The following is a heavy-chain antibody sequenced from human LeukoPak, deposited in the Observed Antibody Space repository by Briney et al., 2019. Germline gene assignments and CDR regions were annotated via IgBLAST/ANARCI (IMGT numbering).Heavy chain of an antibody. CDR1: GFTFSSYW. CDR3: ARVRKDYYDRVLHWYFDL. J-gene: IGHJ2*01. Sequence: SGGSLRLSCAASGFTFSSYWMSWVRQAPGKGLEWVANIKQDGSEKYYVDSVKGRFTISRDNAKNSLYLQMNSLRAEDTAVYYCARVRKDYYDRVLHWYFDLWGRGTLVTVPS. CDR2: IKQDGSEK. V-gene: IGHV3-7*04. D-gene: IGHD3-22*01.